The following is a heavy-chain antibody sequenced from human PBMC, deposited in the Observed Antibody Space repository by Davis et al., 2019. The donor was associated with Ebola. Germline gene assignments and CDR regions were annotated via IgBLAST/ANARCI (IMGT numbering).Heavy chain of an antibody. CDR1: GFTFSSYA. Sequence: GESLKISCAASGFTFSSYAMSWVRQAPGKGLEWVSSISTSGATTYYTDSVKGRFTISRDNAKNSLFLQMNSLRAEDTALYYCASGDGRGSSYDMDVWGQGTTVTVSS. D-gene: IGHD5-12*01. CDR3: ASGDGRGSSYDMDV. CDR2: ISTSGATT. J-gene: IGHJ6*02. V-gene: IGHV3-23*01.